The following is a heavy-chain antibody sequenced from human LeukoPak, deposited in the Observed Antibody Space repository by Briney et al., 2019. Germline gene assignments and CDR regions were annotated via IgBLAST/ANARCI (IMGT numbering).Heavy chain of an antibody. D-gene: IGHD5-18*01. V-gene: IGHV1-18*01. CDR2: ISAYSGNT. CDR3: ARRNSYGYLDY. CDR1: GYTFTSYG. J-gene: IGHJ4*02. Sequence: ASVKVSCKASGYTFTSYGITWVRQAPGQGLKWMGWISAYSGNTNYAQKLQGRVTMTTDTSTSTAYMELRSLRSDDTAVYYCARRNSYGYLDYWGQGTLVTVSS.